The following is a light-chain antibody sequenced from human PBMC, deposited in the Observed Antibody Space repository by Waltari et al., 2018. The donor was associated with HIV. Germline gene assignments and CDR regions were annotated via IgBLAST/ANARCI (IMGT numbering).Light chain of an antibody. Sequence: PGERAVLSCRASQSVSRHLAWYQQKSGQGPRLLIYETSTRAAGTPGRFNGSGSGTDFVLTITDVEPGDVAVYYCQQRGTWPLVTFGGGTKVE. CDR3: QQRGTWPLVT. CDR2: ETS. V-gene: IGKV3-11*01. J-gene: IGKJ4*01. CDR1: QSVSRH.